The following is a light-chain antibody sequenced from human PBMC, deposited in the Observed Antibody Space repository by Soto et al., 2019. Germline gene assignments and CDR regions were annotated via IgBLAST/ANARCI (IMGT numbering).Light chain of an antibody. V-gene: IGLV2-23*02. J-gene: IGLJ1*01. CDR1: SSDVGTYTL. Sequence: QSVLTQPASVSGSPGQSITISCTGTSSDVGTYTLVSWYQQHPGKAPKLVIYEVNKRPAGVSKRFSGSKSGDTASLTISGLRAEDEADYYCSSYAGPITFYVFGTGTKLTVL. CDR2: EVN. CDR3: SSYAGPITFYV.